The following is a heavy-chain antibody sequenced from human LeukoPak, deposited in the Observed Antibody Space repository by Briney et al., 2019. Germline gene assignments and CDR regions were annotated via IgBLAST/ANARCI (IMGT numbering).Heavy chain of an antibody. CDR2: ISSSGSTI. D-gene: IGHD6-19*01. V-gene: IGHV3-48*03. CDR1: GFTFSSYE. Sequence: GGSLRLSCAASGFTFSSYEMNWVRLAPGKGLEWVSYISSSGSTIYYADSVKGRFTISRDNAKNSLYLQMNSLRAEDTAVYYCARASRIAVAGRTHYYFDYWGQGTLVTVSS. J-gene: IGHJ4*02. CDR3: ARASRIAVAGRTHYYFDY.